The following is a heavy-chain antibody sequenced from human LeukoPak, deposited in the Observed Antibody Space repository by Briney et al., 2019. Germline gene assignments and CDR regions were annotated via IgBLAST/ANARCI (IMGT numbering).Heavy chain of an antibody. Sequence: GGSLRLSCAVSGFTFSNYAMTWVRQAPGKGLEWVSATSTSGDSTYYADSVKGRFSISRDNSKNTLYLHMNSLRAEDTAVYYCAKGYGGNRPLDYWGQGTLDTVSS. CDR3: AKGYGGNRPLDY. D-gene: IGHD4-23*01. J-gene: IGHJ4*02. CDR2: TSTSGDST. V-gene: IGHV3-23*01. CDR1: GFTFSNYA.